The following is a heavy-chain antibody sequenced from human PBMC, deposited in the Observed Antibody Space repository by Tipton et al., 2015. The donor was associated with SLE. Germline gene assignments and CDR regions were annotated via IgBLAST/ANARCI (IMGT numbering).Heavy chain of an antibody. CDR3: ARDGDDWNDFDY. D-gene: IGHD1-1*01. J-gene: IGHJ4*02. CDR1: GFTFRTYS. CDR2: ISGTGAHI. Sequence: SLRLSCAASGFTFRTYSMNWVRQAPGKGLEWVSSISGTGAHIYYADSVKDRFTISRSNSKNSLFLQMNNLSAEDTAVYYCARDGDDWNDFDYWGQGTLVTVSS. V-gene: IGHV3-21*01.